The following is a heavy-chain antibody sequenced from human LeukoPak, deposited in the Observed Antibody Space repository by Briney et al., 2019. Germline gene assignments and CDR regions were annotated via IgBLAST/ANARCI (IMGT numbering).Heavy chain of an antibody. CDR1: GGSISSYY. CDR3: ARAPPEGMDV. V-gene: IGHV4-59*12. Sequence: PSETLSLTCTVSGGSISSYYWSWIRQPPGKGLEWIGYIYYSGSTNYNPSLKSRVTISVDTSKNQFSLKLSSVTAADTAVYYCARAPPEGMDVWGQGTTVTVSS. CDR2: IYYSGST. J-gene: IGHJ6*02.